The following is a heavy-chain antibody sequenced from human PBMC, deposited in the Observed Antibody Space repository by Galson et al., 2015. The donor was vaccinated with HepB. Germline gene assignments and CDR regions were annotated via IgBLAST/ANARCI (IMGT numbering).Heavy chain of an antibody. V-gene: IGHV3-48*01. CDR1: GFTFSSNG. CDR2: ISSGSSIM. D-gene: IGHD3-16*01. CDR3: ARVGQRAFDI. J-gene: IGHJ3*02. Sequence: SLRLSCAASGFTFSSNGMNWVRQAPGKGLEWVSYISSGSSIMYAADSVKGRFTISRDNAKNSLYLQMNSLRAEDTAVYYCARVGQRAFDIWGQGTMVTVSS.